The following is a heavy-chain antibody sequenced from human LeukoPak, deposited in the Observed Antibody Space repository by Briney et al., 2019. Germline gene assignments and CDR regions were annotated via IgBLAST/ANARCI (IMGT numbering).Heavy chain of an antibody. Sequence: ASVKVSCKASGYTFTGYYMHWVRHAPGQGLEWMGWINPNSGGTNYAQKFQGRVTMTRDTSISTAYMELSRLRSDDTGVYYCARALDTVLMVYADFDYWGQGTLVTVSS. V-gene: IGHV1-2*02. D-gene: IGHD2-8*01. J-gene: IGHJ4*02. CDR3: ARALDTVLMVYADFDY. CDR2: INPNSGGT. CDR1: GYTFTGYY.